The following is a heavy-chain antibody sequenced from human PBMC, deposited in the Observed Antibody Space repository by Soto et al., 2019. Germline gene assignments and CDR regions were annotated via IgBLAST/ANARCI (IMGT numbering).Heavy chain of an antibody. V-gene: IGHV3-21*01. Sequence: GSLRLSCAASGFTFSSYSMNWVPQAPGKGLELVSSISSSSSYIYYADSVKGRFTISRDNAKNSLYLQMKSLRAEDTAVYYCSSVEYSYGYSRGRPVDYWGQGTLATVSS. J-gene: IGHJ4*02. CDR3: SSVEYSYGYSRGRPVDY. CDR1: GFTFSSYS. D-gene: IGHD5-18*01. CDR2: ISSSSSYI.